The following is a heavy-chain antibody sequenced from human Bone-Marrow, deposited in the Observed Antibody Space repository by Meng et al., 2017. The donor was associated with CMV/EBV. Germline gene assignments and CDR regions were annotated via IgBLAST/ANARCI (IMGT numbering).Heavy chain of an antibody. Sequence: GESLKISCAASEFTFSSYGMHWVRQAPGKGLEWVAFIRYDGSNKYYADSVKGRFTISRDNAKNSLYLQMNSLRAEDTAVYYCARVGQQWLVRGDWFDPWGQGTLVTVSS. V-gene: IGHV3-30*02. J-gene: IGHJ5*02. CDR2: IRYDGSNK. CDR1: EFTFSSYG. CDR3: ARVGQQWLVRGDWFDP. D-gene: IGHD6-19*01.